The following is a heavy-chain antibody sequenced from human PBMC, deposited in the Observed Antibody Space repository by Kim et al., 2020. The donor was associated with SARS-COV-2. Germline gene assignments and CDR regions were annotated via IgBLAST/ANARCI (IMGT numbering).Heavy chain of an antibody. CDR1: GYSISSYA. CDR3: ARGWGGSYLADY. D-gene: IGHD1-26*01. Sequence: ASVKVSCKASGYSISSYAIHWMRQAPGQRLEWMGRINAGNGIPKSSQKFQGRVTFTRDTSANTAYMELSSLRSEDTAVFFCARGWGGSYLADYWGQGTLVTVSS. J-gene: IGHJ4*02. V-gene: IGHV1-3*01. CDR2: INAGNGIP.